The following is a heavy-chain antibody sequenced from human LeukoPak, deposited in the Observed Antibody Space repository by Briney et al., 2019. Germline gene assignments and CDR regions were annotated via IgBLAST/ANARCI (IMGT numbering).Heavy chain of an antibody. D-gene: IGHD5-18*01. CDR2: ISGSGGST. V-gene: IGHV3-23*01. CDR3: AKARGYSYGSNYFDY. Sequence: GGSMRLSCAASGFTFSSYAMSWVRQAPGKGLEWVSAISGSGGSTYYADSVKGRFTISRDNSKNTLYLQMNSLRAEDTAVYYCAKARGYSYGSNYFDYWGQGTLVTVSS. CDR1: GFTFSSYA. J-gene: IGHJ4*02.